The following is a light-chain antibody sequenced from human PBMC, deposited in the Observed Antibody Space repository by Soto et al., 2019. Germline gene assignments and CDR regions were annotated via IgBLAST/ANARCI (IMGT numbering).Light chain of an antibody. CDR2: GAF. V-gene: IGKV3-20*01. CDR1: QTVSSSF. CDR3: QQYGTSPLLT. J-gene: IGKJ4*01. Sequence: DIVLTQSPGTLSLSQGERATLSCRASQTVSSSFLAWYQQKPDQAPRLLIYGAFRRTTGIPDRFSGSGSGTEFILSNSRLEPEDFAVYYCQQYGTSPLLTFGGVTKVEIK.